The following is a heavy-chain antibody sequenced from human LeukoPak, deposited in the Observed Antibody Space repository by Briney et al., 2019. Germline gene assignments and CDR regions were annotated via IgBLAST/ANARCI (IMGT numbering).Heavy chain of an antibody. Sequence: GASVKVSCKASGYTFTSYAISWVRQAPGQGLEWMGGIIPIFGTANYAQKFQGRVTITADESTSTAYMELSSLRSEDTAVYYCARDLSRRGWYEGWSDAFDIWGQGTMVTVSS. V-gene: IGHV1-69*13. CDR1: GYTFTSYA. CDR2: IIPIFGTA. CDR3: ARDLSRRGWYEGWSDAFDI. J-gene: IGHJ3*02. D-gene: IGHD6-19*01.